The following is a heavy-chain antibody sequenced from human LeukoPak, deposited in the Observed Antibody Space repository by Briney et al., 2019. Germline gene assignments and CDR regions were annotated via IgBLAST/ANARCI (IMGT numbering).Heavy chain of an antibody. CDR3: ARSTAVAGNHFDY. CDR1: GFTFSSYA. D-gene: IGHD6-19*01. CDR2: ISYDGSKK. Sequence: GGSLRLSCAASGFTFSSYAMHWVRQAPGKGLEWVAVISYDGSKKFYADSVKGRFTISRDNSKNTLYLQLNSLRVEDTAVYYCARSTAVAGNHFDYWGQGTLVTVSS. J-gene: IGHJ4*02. V-gene: IGHV3-30-3*01.